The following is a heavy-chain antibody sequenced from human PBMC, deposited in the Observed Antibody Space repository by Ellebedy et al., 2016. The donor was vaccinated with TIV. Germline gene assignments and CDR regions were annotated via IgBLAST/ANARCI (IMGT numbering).Heavy chain of an antibody. CDR2: IKQDGSEK. V-gene: IGHV3-7*01. CDR3: ARDPGYYYYGMDV. Sequence: GGSLRLSCAASGFTVSNNYMSWVRQAPGKGLEWVANIKQDGSEKYYVDSVKGRFTISRDNAKNSLYLQMNSLRAEDTAVYYCARDPGYYYYGMDVWGQGTTVTVSS. CDR1: GFTVSNNY. J-gene: IGHJ6*02.